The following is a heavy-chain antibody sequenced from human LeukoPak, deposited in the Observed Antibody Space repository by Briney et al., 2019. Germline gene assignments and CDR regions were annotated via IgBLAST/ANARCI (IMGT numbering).Heavy chain of an antibody. CDR2: IYYSGAT. V-gene: IGHV4-31*03. CDR3: ARAGNSGYWFDY. Sequence: PSETLSLTCTVSGVSIGSAAYYWTWIRQHPGKGLEWIGYIYYSGATYYNPSLQRRLTISVDTSKNQFSLRLNSVTAADTAVYYCARAGNSGYWFDYWGQGTVVTVSS. D-gene: IGHD3-22*01. J-gene: IGHJ4*02. CDR1: GVSIGSAAYY.